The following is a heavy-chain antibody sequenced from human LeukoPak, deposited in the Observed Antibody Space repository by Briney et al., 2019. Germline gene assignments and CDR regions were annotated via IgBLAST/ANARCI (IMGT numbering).Heavy chain of an antibody. Sequence: ASETLSLTCTVSGGSISSSSYYWGWIRQPPGKGLEWIGSIYYSGSTYYNPSLKSRVTISVDTSKNQFSLKLSSVTAADTAVYYCASVRCSATSCYEFYFDYWGQGTLVTVSS. CDR1: GGSISSSSYY. D-gene: IGHD2-2*01. V-gene: IGHV4-39*07. J-gene: IGHJ4*02. CDR3: ASVRCSATSCYEFYFDY. CDR2: IYYSGST.